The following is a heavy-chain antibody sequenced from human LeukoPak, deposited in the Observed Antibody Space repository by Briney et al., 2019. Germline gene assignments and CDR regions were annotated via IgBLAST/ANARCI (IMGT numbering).Heavy chain of an antibody. J-gene: IGHJ6*02. D-gene: IGHD2-21*01. CDR1: GYTFTGYY. CDR2: INPNSGGT. Sequence: GASVKVSCKASGYTFTGYYMHWVRQAPGQGLEWMGWINPNSGGTNYAQKFQGRVTMTRDTSISTAYMELSRLRSDDTAVYYCARGFPPRDYYYGMDVWGQGTTVTVSS. V-gene: IGHV1-2*02. CDR3: ARGFPPRDYYYGMDV.